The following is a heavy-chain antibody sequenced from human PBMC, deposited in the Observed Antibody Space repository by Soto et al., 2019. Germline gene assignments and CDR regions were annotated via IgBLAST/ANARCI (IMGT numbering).Heavy chain of an antibody. D-gene: IGHD2-15*01. CDR3: ARAGLSVVVVAATRVGWFDP. CDR1: GGSFSGYY. CDR2: INHSGST. J-gene: IGHJ5*02. Sequence: QVQLQQWGAGLLKPSETLSLTCAVYGGSFSGYYWSWIRQPPGKGLEWIGEINHSGSTNYNPSLKSRVTISVDTSKTQFSLKLSSVTAADTAVYYCARAGLSVVVVAATRVGWFDPWGQGTLVTVSS. V-gene: IGHV4-34*01.